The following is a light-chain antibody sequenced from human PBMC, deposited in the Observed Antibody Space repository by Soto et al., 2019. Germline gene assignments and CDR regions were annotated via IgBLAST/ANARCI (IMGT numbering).Light chain of an antibody. CDR2: HAS. CDR1: QSIDSW. V-gene: IGKV1-5*01. Sequence: DIQMTQSPSTLSASVGDRVTITCRASQSIDSWLAWYQQKPGTAPKVLIYHASNLQSGVPSRFSGSGSGTEFTLTISSLQPDDFGTYYCHQYKSYTPYTIGQGTKVDIK. J-gene: IGKJ2*01. CDR3: HQYKSYTPYT.